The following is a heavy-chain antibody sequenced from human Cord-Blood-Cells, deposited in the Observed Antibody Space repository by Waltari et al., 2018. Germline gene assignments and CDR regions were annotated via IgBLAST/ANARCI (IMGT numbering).Heavy chain of an antibody. Sequence: EVQLVESGGGLVKPGGSLRLSCAASGFTFSNAWMSWVRQAPGKGLEWVGRIKSKTDGGTTDYAEPVKGRFTISRDDSKNTLYLQMNSLKTEDTAVYYCTTDIVAGEEQLSYWGQGTLVTVSS. CDR3: TTDIVAGEEQLSY. D-gene: IGHD6-6*01. V-gene: IGHV3-15*01. CDR1: GFTFSNAW. CDR2: IKSKTDGGTT. J-gene: IGHJ4*02.